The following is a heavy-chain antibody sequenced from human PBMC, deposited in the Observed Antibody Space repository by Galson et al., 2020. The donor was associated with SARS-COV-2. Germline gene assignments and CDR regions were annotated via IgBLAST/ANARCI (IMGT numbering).Heavy chain of an antibody. CDR1: GFTFSNAW. V-gene: IGHV3-15*01. Sequence: GGSLRLSCAASGFTFSNAWMSWVRQAPGKGLEWVGRIKSKTDGGTTDYAAPVKGRFTISRDDSKNTLYLQMNSLKTEDTAVYYCTTGVPLYGDYRHPFDYWGQGTLVTVSS. CDR3: TTGVPLYGDYRHPFDY. D-gene: IGHD4-17*01. J-gene: IGHJ4*02. CDR2: IKSKTDGGTT.